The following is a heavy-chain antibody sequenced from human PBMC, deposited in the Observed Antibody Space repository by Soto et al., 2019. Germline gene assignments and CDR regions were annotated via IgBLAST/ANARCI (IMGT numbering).Heavy chain of an antibody. J-gene: IGHJ4*02. CDR2: INHSGST. D-gene: IGHD3-22*01. CDR1: DGSMNSDSYY. Sequence: QLQLQESGPGLVKPSETLSLTCRVSDGSMNSDSYYWGWIRQPPGKGLEWIGVINHSGSTYHNLSLKGRVTMSVDASSNQFSLKLTSMTAADTSVYYCARLGGYVSVGYYYLWDSWGQGTLVTVSS. CDR3: ARLGGYVSVGYYYLWDS. V-gene: IGHV4-39*01.